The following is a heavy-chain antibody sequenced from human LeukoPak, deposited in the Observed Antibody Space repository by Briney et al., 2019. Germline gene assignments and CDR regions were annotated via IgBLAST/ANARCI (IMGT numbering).Heavy chain of an antibody. D-gene: IGHD4-11*01. J-gene: IGHJ3*02. Sequence: PGGSLRLSCAASGFTLSSYWMSCVRQAPGKGLEWVANIKQDGSEKYYVDSVKGRFTISRDNAKNSLYLQMNSPRAEDTAVYYCARDPSVTVTNAFDIWGQGTMVTVSS. CDR3: ARDPSVTVTNAFDI. CDR1: GFTLSSYW. V-gene: IGHV3-7*01. CDR2: IKQDGSEK.